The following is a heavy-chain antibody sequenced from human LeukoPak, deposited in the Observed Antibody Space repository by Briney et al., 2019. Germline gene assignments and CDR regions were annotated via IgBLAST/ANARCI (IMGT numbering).Heavy chain of an antibody. V-gene: IGHV3-33*01. Sequence: PGGSLRLSCAASGFILNNYYMHWVRQAPGKGLEWVAVIWSDGTNRFYGDSVKGRFTISRDNSQNTVFLQMNSLRVKDTAIYYCARDAQRGFDYSNSLKYWGHGTLVTVSS. D-gene: IGHD4-11*01. CDR2: IWSDGTNR. CDR1: GFILNNYY. CDR3: ARDAQRGFDYSNSLKY. J-gene: IGHJ4*01.